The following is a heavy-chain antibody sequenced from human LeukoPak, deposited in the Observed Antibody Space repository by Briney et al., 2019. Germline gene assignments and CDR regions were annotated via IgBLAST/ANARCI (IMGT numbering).Heavy chain of an antibody. Sequence: GGSLRLSCAASGFTFSRYRMNWVRQAPGKGLEWVSSISSSSSYIYYADSVKGRFTISRHNAKNSLYLQMNSLRAEDTAVYYCARVDTAMVGVYYYMDVWGNGTTVTVSS. CDR1: GFTFSRYR. D-gene: IGHD5-18*01. CDR2: ISSSSSYI. J-gene: IGHJ6*03. V-gene: IGHV3-21*01. CDR3: ARVDTAMVGVYYYMDV.